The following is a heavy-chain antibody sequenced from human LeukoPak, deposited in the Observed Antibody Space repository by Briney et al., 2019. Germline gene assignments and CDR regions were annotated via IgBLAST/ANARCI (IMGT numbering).Heavy chain of an antibody. J-gene: IGHJ6*02. CDR1: GGSISSGGYY. V-gene: IGHV4-31*03. CDR3: ARESPDHCSGGSCYPYYYYYGMDV. Sequence: SQTLSLTCTVSGGSISSGGYYWSWVRHHPGKRLEWIGYIYYSGSTYYNPSLKSRVTISVDTSKNQFSLKLSSVTAADTAVYYCARESPDHCSGGSCYPYYYYYGMDVWGQGTTVTVSS. CDR2: IYYSGST. D-gene: IGHD2-15*01.